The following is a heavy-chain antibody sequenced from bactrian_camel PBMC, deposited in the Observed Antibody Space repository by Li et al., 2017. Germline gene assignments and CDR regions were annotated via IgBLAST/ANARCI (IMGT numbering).Heavy chain of an antibody. CDR2: IYTGSGNT. D-gene: IGHD6*01. J-gene: IGHJ4*01. V-gene: IGHV3S28*01. CDR1: YTRRPNY. Sequence: SGGGSVQAGGSLRLSYTYTRRPNYVTWFRQGPGNGREGVASIYTGSGNTYYADSVKGRFTISQDSARNTVYLQMNNLQPEDTATYYCAEGRGSRGEHCYSLNYWGQGTQVTVS. CDR3: AEGRGSRGEHCYSLNY.